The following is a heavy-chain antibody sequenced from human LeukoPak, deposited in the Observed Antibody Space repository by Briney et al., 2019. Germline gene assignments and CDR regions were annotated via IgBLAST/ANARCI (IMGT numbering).Heavy chain of an antibody. CDR2: IYYSGST. J-gene: IGHJ6*02. CDR1: GGSISSSSYY. V-gene: IGHV4-39*07. Sequence: SETLSLTCTVSGGSISSSSYYWGWIRQPPGKGLEWIGSIYYSGSTYYNPSLKSRVTISVDTSKNQFSLKLSSVTAADTAVYYCARGELQDYYYYYGMDVWGQGTTVTVSS. D-gene: IGHD1-26*01. CDR3: ARGELQDYYYYYGMDV.